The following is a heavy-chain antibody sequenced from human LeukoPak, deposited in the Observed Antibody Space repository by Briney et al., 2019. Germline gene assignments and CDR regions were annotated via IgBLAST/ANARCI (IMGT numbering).Heavy chain of an antibody. CDR2: INSSSSYI. Sequence: PGGSLRLSCAASGFTFSSYSMNWVRQAPGKGLEWVSSINSSSSYIYYADSVKGRFTISRDNAKNSLYLQMNSLRAEDTAVYYCARENQLWGDRYYYYYMDVWGKGTTVTVSS. CDR3: ARENQLWGDRYYYYYMDV. J-gene: IGHJ6*03. V-gene: IGHV3-21*01. D-gene: IGHD2-2*01. CDR1: GFTFSSYS.